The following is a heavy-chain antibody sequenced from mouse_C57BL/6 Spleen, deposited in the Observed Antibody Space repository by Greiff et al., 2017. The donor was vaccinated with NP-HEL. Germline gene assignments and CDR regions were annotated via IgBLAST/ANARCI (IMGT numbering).Heavy chain of an antibody. CDR3: ARSHYYGSTPAAY. V-gene: IGHV1-52*01. CDR1: GYTFTSYW. Sequence: QVQLQQPGAELVRPGSSVKLSCKASGYTFTSYWMHWVKQRPIQGLEWIGNIDPSDSETHYNQKFKDKATLTVDKSSSTAYMQLSSLTSEDSAVYYCARSHYYGSTPAAYWGQGTLVTVSA. CDR2: IDPSDSET. D-gene: IGHD1-1*01. J-gene: IGHJ3*01.